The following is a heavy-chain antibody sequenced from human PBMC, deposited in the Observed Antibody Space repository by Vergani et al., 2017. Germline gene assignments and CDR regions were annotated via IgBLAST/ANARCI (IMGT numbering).Heavy chain of an antibody. J-gene: IGHJ5*02. CDR1: GYTFTSYY. CDR3: ARARSDGSGIMGTNXFDP. D-gene: IGHD3-10*01. Sequence: QVQLVQSGAEVKKPGASVKVSCKASGYTFTSYYMHWVRQAPGQGLEWMGIINPSGGSTSYAQKFQGRVTMTRDTSTSTVYMELSSLRSEDTAVYYCARARSDGSGIMGTNXFDPWGQGTLVTVSS. V-gene: IGHV1-46*01. CDR2: INPSGGST.